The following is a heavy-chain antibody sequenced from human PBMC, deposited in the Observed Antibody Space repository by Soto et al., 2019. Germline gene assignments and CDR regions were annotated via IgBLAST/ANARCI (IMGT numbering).Heavy chain of an antibody. CDR3: ARERSGGAARPSDY. CDR2: ISSSSSYI. J-gene: IGHJ4*02. Sequence: EVQLVESGGGLVKPGGSLRLSCAASGFTFSSYSMNWVRQAPGKGLEWVSSISSSSSYIYYADSVKGRFTISRDNAKNSLYLQMNSLRAEDTAVYYCARERSGGAARPSDYWGQGTLVTVSS. V-gene: IGHV3-21*01. D-gene: IGHD6-6*01. CDR1: GFTFSSYS.